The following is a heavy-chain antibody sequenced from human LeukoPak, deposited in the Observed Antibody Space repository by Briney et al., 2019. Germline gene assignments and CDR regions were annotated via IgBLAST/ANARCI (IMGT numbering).Heavy chain of an antibody. CDR2: IKHDGSDI. CDR1: GFTFSNFL. CDR3: ARDRPPPYAVDI. Sequence: GGSLRHSCAASGFTFSNFLMSWGRQAPGRGVGWGAHIKHDGSDIYYVDSVKGPFTISRDDAKNSVYLQMNSLRAEDTAVYYCARDRPPPYAVDIWGQGTTVIVSS. V-gene: IGHV3-7*01. J-gene: IGHJ3*02.